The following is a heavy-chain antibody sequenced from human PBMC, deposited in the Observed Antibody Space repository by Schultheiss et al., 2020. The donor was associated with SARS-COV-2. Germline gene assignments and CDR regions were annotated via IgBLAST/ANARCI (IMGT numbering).Heavy chain of an antibody. D-gene: IGHD3-22*01. J-gene: IGHJ4*02. V-gene: IGHV4-61*01. CDR1: GGSISNANYY. CDR2: LYHSGST. CDR3: ARDGYYYDSSGLGY. Sequence: SETLSLTCTVSGGSISNANYYWSWIRQPPGKGLEWIGYLYHSGSTNYNPSLKSRVTISVDTSKKQFSLKLSSVTAADTAVYYCARDGYYYDSSGLGYWGQGTLVTVYS.